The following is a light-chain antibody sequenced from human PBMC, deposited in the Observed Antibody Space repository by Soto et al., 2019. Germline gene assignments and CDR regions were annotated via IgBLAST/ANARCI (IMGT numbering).Light chain of an antibody. CDR2: DTS. CDR3: QPYNNWPLT. V-gene: IGKV3-15*01. J-gene: IGKJ4*01. Sequence: EIVMTQSPGTLSVSPGERATLSCRASHSVAGNLAWYQQKPGQTPRLLIYDTSTRATGVPTRFSGSRSGAEFTLTINSLQSEDFAVYYCQPYNNWPLTFGGGTKVDIK. CDR1: HSVAGN.